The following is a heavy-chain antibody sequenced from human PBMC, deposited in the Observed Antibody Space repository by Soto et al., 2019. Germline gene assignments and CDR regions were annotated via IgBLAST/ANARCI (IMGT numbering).Heavy chain of an antibody. CDR1: GDSMTKNYRSWSMTNYYY. CDR3: ARGVYAAYLDY. D-gene: IGHD2-2*01. CDR2: VESSGRT. Sequence: SETLSLTCTVSGDSMTKNYRSWSMTNYYYWSWIRQTPEKGLGWIGYVESSGRTGYKPSLASRATLSLDSPHNQFALTLRSVTTAGMALYFCARGVYAAYLDYWGQGIPVTVSS. J-gene: IGHJ4*02. V-gene: IGHV4-61*08.